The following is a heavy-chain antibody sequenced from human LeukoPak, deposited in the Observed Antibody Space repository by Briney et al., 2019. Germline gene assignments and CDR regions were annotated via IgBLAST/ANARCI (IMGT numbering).Heavy chain of an antibody. J-gene: IGHJ5*02. Sequence: ASVKVSRKASGGAFSSYTISGVRQAPGQGLEWMGRIIPIHGIANYAQKCQGRVTITADKSTSTAYMELSSLRSEDTAVYYCARVEMATPPAAWGQGTLVTVSS. D-gene: IGHD5-24*01. CDR1: GGAFSSYT. V-gene: IGHV1-69*10. CDR2: IIPIHGIA. CDR3: ARVEMATPPAA.